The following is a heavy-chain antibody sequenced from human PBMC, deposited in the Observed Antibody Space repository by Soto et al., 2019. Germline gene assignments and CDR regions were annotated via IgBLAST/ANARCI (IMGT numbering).Heavy chain of an antibody. CDR1: GFTFSNYW. Sequence: GGSLRLSCEASGFTFSNYWMSWVRQAPGKGLEWVANIKQDGGEKYYADSVKGRFTISRDNAKNSLYLQVSGLRAEDTAMYYCARDVTVVAGIGVHSYYGTDVWGQGTTVTVSS. V-gene: IGHV3-7*05. CDR2: IKQDGGEK. D-gene: IGHD6-19*01. CDR3: ARDVTVVAGIGVHSYYGTDV. J-gene: IGHJ6*02.